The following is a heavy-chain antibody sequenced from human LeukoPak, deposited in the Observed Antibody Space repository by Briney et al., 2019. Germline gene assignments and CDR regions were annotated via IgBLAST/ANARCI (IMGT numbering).Heavy chain of an antibody. Sequence: GGSLRLSCAASGFTFNNYWMHWVRQAPGKGLVWVSRIKSDGQITTYADSVKGRFTTSRDNAKNSLYLQMNSLRAEDTAVYYCARGVPQITMIENGMDVWGQGTTVTVSS. V-gene: IGHV3-74*01. CDR3: ARGVPQITMIENGMDV. CDR2: IKSDGQIT. CDR1: GFTFNNYW. D-gene: IGHD3-22*01. J-gene: IGHJ6*02.